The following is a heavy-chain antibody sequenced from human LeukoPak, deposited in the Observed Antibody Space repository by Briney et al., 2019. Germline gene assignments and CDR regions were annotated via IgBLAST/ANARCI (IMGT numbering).Heavy chain of an antibody. CDR2: IYYSGST. V-gene: IGHV4-39*01. J-gene: IGHJ4*02. Sequence: SETLSLTCTVSGGSISSSGYYWGWVRQPPGKGLEWIGSIYYSGSTYYNPSLKSRVTISVDTSKNQFSLKLSSVTAADTAVYYCARGIAAAGQYYFDYWGQGTLVTLSS. CDR1: GGSISSSGYY. D-gene: IGHD6-13*01. CDR3: ARGIAAAGQYYFDY.